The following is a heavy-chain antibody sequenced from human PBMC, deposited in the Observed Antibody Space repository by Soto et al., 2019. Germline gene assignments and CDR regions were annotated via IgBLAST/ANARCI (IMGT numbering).Heavy chain of an antibody. D-gene: IGHD2-2*01. Sequence: GGSLRLSCAASGFTFSSYGMHWVRQAPGKGLEWVAVIWYDGSNKYYADSVKGRFTISRDNSKNTLYLQMNSLRAEDTAVYYCARKYCSSTSCYAHYYYYMDVWGKGTTVTVSS. J-gene: IGHJ6*03. V-gene: IGHV3-33*01. CDR3: ARKYCSSTSCYAHYYYYMDV. CDR1: GFTFSSYG. CDR2: IWYDGSNK.